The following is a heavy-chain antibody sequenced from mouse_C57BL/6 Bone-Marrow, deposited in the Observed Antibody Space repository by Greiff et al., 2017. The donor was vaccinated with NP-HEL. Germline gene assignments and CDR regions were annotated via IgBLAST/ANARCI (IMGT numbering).Heavy chain of an antibody. V-gene: IGHV1-19*01. Sequence: EVQLQQSGPVLVKPGASVKMSCKASGYTFTDYYMNWVKQSHGKSLEWIGVINPYNGGTSYNQKFKGKATLTVDKSSSTAYMELNSLTSEDSAVYYCARRYGYYGFAYWGQGTLVTVSA. J-gene: IGHJ3*01. CDR3: ARRYGYYGFAY. D-gene: IGHD2-3*01. CDR2: INPYNGGT. CDR1: GYTFTDYY.